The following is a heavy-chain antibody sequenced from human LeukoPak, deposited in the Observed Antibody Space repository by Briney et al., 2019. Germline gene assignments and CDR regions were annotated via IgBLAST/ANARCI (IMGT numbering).Heavy chain of an antibody. J-gene: IGHJ6*03. CDR3: ARDQKIMATFTAYYMDV. CDR1: GFSSSSYW. Sequence: GGSLRLSCAASGFSSSSYWMSWVRQAPGKGPEWVANIKQDGSEKYYVDSVKGRFTISRDNAKNSLSLQMNSLRPEDTAVYYCARDQKIMATFTAYYMDVWGKGTTVTIS. V-gene: IGHV3-7*01. D-gene: IGHD5-24*01. CDR2: IKQDGSEK.